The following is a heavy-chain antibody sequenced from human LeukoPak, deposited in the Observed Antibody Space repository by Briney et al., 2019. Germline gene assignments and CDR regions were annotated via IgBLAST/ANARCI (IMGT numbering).Heavy chain of an antibody. CDR3: ARVSSDYYVDY. CDR1: GFTFSTYN. Sequence: PGGSLRLSCAASGFTFSTYNMNWVRQAPGKGLEWVSYISSGTPTIYSADSVKGRFTISRDNANNSLYLQMNSLRGEDTAVYYCARVSSDYYVDYWGQGTLVTVSS. V-gene: IGHV3-48*01. J-gene: IGHJ4*02. D-gene: IGHD3-22*01. CDR2: ISSGTPTI.